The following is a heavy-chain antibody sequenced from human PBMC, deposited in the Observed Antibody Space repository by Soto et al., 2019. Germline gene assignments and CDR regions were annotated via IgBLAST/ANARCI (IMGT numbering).Heavy chain of an antibody. J-gene: IGHJ4*02. CDR1: GFTFSSYA. CDR2: ISSNGGST. CDR3: AISSGGFDWLLYIDD. D-gene: IGHD3-9*01. Sequence: GGSLRLSCAASGFTFSSYAMHWVRQAPGKGLEYVSAISSNGGSTYYANSVKGRFTISRDNSKNTLYLQMGSLIAEDMAVYYCAISSGGFDWLLYIDDWGQGT. V-gene: IGHV3-64*01.